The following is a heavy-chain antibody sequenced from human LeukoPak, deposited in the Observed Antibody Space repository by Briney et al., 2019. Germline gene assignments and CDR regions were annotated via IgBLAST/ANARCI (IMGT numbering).Heavy chain of an antibody. V-gene: IGHV3-30*18. CDR2: ISSDGSNK. CDR1: GFTFSDYD. J-gene: IGHJ5*02. Sequence: GGSLRLSCAASGFTFSDYDMHWVRQAPGKGLEWVAVISSDGSNKYYADSVKGRFTISRDTSKNTLYLQMNSLRPEDTAVYYCAKNSDFDNSGLSPWGQGTMVTVSS. D-gene: IGHD3-22*01. CDR3: AKNSDFDNSGLSP.